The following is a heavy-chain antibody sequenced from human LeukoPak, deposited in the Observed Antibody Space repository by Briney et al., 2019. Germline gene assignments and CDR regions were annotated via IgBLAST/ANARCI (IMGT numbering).Heavy chain of an antibody. J-gene: IGHJ6*03. CDR1: GFTFSSYW. V-gene: IGHV3-7*03. CDR3: ARVVGLTGYSSTWYSGYYYYMDV. CDR2: IKEDGSEK. Sequence: GGSLRLSCAASGFTFSSYWMSWVRQAPGKGLEWVANIKEDGSEKDYMDSVKGRFTISRDNAKNSLYLQMNSLRAEDTAVYYCARVVGLTGYSSTWYSGYYYYMDVWGKGTTVTVSS. D-gene: IGHD6-13*01.